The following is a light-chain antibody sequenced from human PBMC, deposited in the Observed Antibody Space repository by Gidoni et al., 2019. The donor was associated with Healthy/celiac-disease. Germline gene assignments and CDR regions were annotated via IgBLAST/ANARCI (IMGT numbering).Light chain of an antibody. CDR2: AAS. V-gene: IGKV1-39*01. Sequence: DIQMTQSPSSLSASVGDRVTITCRASQSISSYLNWYQQKPGKAPKLLIYAASSLQSGVPSRFSGSGSGTDFTLTISSLQPEAFATYYCQQSYRTLRTFGQGTKLEIK. CDR1: QSISSY. J-gene: IGKJ2*01. CDR3: QQSYRTLRT.